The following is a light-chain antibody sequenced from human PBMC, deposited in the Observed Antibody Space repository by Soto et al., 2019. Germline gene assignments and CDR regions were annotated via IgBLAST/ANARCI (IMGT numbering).Light chain of an antibody. CDR1: QSVDTM. J-gene: IGKJ2*01. V-gene: IGKV3-11*01. CDR3: EVRTDWPPFKYT. Sequence: EIVLTQSPASLSLSAGERVTLSCRASQSVDTMVAWYQQQVGRTPRLLIYETSNRATGVPGRFSGSGSGTDFTLAISRLEPEDFAVSVCEVRTDWPPFKYTFGQGTKMEV. CDR2: ETS.